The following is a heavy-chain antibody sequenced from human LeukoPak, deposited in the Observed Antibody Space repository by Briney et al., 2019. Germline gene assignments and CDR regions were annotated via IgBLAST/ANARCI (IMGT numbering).Heavy chain of an antibody. CDR1: GFTFSSYS. J-gene: IGHJ5*02. CDR2: ISSSSSYI. CDR3: SRDSGVIWFDP. D-gene: IGHD3-3*01. V-gene: IGHV3-21*01. Sequence: GGSLRLSCAASGFTFSSYSMNWVRQAPGKGLEWVSSISSSSSYIYYADSVKGRFTISTDNANNSLYLQMNSLRAEDTAVYYCSRDSGVIWFDPWGQGTLVTVSS.